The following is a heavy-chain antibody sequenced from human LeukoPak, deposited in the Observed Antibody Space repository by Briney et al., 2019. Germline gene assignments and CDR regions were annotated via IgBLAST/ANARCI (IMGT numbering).Heavy chain of an antibody. J-gene: IGHJ5*02. CDR1: GGSISSGGYY. D-gene: IGHD5-12*01. CDR2: IYYGGST. Sequence: SETLSLTCNVSGGSISSGGYYWSWIRQHPGKGLEWIGYIYYGGSTYYNPSLKSRVTISVDTSKNQFSLKLSSVTAADTAVYYCAVATISGDSWFDPWGQGTLVTVSS. V-gene: IGHV4-31*03. CDR3: AVATISGDSWFDP.